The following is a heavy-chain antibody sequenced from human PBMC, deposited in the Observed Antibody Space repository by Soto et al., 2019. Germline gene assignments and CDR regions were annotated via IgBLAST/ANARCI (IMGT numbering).Heavy chain of an antibody. D-gene: IGHD2-21*01. CDR1: GVSVHNCHSF. J-gene: IGHJ5*01. V-gene: IGHV4-39*01. CDR2: VYYSGGA. Sequence: PSETLSLTCTVSGVSVHNCHSFWGWIRQPPGKGLEFIGTVYYSGGAHYNSSLKSRVTISVDTANNQVSLRMRSLTAADTAVYYCGRVVEGATRHTDLDSWGQGTLVTVSS. CDR3: GRVVEGATRHTDLDS.